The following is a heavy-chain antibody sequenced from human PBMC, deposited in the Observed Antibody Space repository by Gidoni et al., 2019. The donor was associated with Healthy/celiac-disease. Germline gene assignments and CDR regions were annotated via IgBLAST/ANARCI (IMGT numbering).Heavy chain of an antibody. D-gene: IGHD1-26*01. CDR2: IKQDGSEK. CDR1: GFTFSSYW. J-gene: IGHJ3*02. V-gene: IGHV3-7*01. CDR3: ARVKFRGATGAFDI. Sequence: EVQLVESGGGLVQPGGSLRLSCAASGFTFSSYWMSWVRQAPGKGLEWVANIKQDGSEKYYVDSVKGRFTISRDNAKNSLYLQMNSLRAEDTAVYYCARVKFRGATGAFDIWGQGTMVTVSS.